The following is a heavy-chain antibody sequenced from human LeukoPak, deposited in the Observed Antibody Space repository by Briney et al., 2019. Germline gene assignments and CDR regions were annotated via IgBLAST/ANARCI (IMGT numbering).Heavy chain of an antibody. D-gene: IGHD3-16*01. CDR2: MYASGST. Sequence: PSETLSLTCNVSGGSISNYYWNWIRQAGKGLEWIGRMYASGSTRYNPSFEGRVTMSADTSKNQVSLKLTSVIAADTAVYFCARDQSGHGGHNIDAFDVWGQGTMVTVSS. V-gene: IGHV4-4*07. CDR1: GGSISNYY. CDR3: ARDQSGHGGHNIDAFDV. J-gene: IGHJ3*01.